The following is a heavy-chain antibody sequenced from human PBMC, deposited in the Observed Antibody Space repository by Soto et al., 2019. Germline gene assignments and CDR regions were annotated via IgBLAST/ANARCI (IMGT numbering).Heavy chain of an antibody. CDR3: VSYGNAFDI. V-gene: IGHV3-11*06. J-gene: IGHJ3*02. D-gene: IGHD1-26*01. CDR2: ISSSSSYT. CDR1: GFTFSDYY. Sequence: PGGSLRLSCAASGFTFSDYYMSWIRQAPGKGPEWVSYISSSSSYTNYADSVKGRFTISRDNAKNSLYLQMNSLRAEDTAVYYCVSYGNAFDIWGQGTMVTVSS.